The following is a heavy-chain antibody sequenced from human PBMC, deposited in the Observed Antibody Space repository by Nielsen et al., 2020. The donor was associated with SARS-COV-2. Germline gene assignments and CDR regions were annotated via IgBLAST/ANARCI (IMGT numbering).Heavy chain of an antibody. CDR3: PRGPPAISLFDY. CDR2: IYPGDSDT. J-gene: IGHJ4*02. Sequence: GESLKISCKGSGYSFTSYWTRWVRQMPGKGLEFIGIIYPGDSDTRYSPSFQGQVTISADKSISTAYLQWSSLKASDTAMYYCPRGPPAISLFDYWGQGTLVTVSS. V-gene: IGHV5-51*01. CDR1: GYSFTSYW.